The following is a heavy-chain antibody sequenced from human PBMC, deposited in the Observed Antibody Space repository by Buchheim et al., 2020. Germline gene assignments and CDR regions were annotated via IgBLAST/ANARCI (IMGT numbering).Heavy chain of an antibody. D-gene: IGHD2-21*01. Sequence: EVHLVESGGGLVQTGGSLRLSCSATGFTFDTTWMAWVRQAPGRGLEFVANIKQDGTMINYVDSVKGRFSISRDNAKNSVFLQMNSLRVEDSAIYYCTRDPAYGAFDIWGQGT. CDR2: IKQDGTMI. V-gene: IGHV3-7*04. CDR3: TRDPAYGAFDI. CDR1: GFTFDTTW. J-gene: IGHJ3*02.